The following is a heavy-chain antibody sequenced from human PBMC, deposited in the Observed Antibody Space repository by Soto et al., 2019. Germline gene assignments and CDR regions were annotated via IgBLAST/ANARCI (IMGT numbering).Heavy chain of an antibody. CDR2: IIPIFGTA. D-gene: IGHD2-15*01. V-gene: IGHV1-69*13. CDR1: GGTFSSYA. Sequence: SVKVSSKASGGTFSSYAISWVRQAPGQGLEWMGGIIPIFGTANYAQKFQGRVTITADESTSTAYMELSSLRSEDTAVYYCARDPGYCSGGSCYIFDYWGQGTLVTVSS. CDR3: ARDPGYCSGGSCYIFDY. J-gene: IGHJ4*02.